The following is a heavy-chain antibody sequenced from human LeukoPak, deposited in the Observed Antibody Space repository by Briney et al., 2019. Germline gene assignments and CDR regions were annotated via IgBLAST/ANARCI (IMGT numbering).Heavy chain of an antibody. CDR3: AKEGSMLPYYDFWSGYYNNWFDP. Sequence: GGSLRLSCAASGFXFSSYAMSWVRQAPGKGLEWVSAISGSGGSTYYADSVKGRFTISRDNSKNTLYLQMNSLRAEDTAVYYCAKEGSMLPYYDFWSGYYNNWFDPWGQGTLVTVSS. D-gene: IGHD3-3*01. V-gene: IGHV3-23*01. J-gene: IGHJ5*02. CDR2: ISGSGGST. CDR1: GFXFSSYA.